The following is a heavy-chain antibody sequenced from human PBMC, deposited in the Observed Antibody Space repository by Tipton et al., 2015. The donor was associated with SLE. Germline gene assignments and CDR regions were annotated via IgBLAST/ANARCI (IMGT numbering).Heavy chain of an antibody. D-gene: IGHD3-22*01. CDR1: GGSVNSGNNY. Sequence: TLSLTCTVSGGSVNSGNNYWSWIRQQPGKGLDWIGYISYSGATYRNPSLQSRVSLSVDTSKNQISLQLSSVTAADTAAYYCARDRYEYYDTTGYYYSSMDVWGKGTTLTVSS. CDR2: ISYSGAT. CDR3: ARDRYEYYDTTGYYYSSMDV. J-gene: IGHJ6*03. V-gene: IGHV4-31*03.